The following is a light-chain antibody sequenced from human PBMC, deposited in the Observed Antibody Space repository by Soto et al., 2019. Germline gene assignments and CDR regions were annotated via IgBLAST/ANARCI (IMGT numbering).Light chain of an antibody. CDR3: QQYNGFSRT. CDR2: KAS. Sequence: DIQMTQSPSTXSGSVGDRVTITXRASQTISSSFACYQQTPGKAPKLLIYKASTLKSGVPSRFSGSGSGTEFTLTISSLQPDDFATYYCQQYNGFSRTFGQGTKVDI. J-gene: IGKJ1*01. CDR1: QTISSS. V-gene: IGKV1-5*03.